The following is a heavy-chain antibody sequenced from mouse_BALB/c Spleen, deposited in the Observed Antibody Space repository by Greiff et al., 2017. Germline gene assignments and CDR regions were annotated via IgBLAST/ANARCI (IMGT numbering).Heavy chain of an antibody. CDR1: GYSITSDYA. CDR3: ARSGDGYLFAY. D-gene: IGHD2-3*01. J-gene: IGHJ3*01. V-gene: IGHV3-2*02. Sequence: EVQLQESGPGLVKPSQSLSLTCTVTGYSITSDYAWNWIRQFPGNKLEWMGYISYSGSTSYNPSLKSRISITRDTSKNQFFLQLNSVTTEDTATYYCARSGDGYLFAYWGQGTLVTVSA. CDR2: ISYSGST.